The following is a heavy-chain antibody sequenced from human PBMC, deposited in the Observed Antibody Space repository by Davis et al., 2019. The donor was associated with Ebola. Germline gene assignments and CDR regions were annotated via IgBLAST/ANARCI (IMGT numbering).Heavy chain of an antibody. CDR1: GFTFSDYY. D-gene: IGHD2-2*01. Sequence: GESLKISCAASGFTFSDYYMSWIRQAPGKGLEWVSYISSSSSYTNYADSVKGRFTISRDNAKNSLYLQMNSLRAEDTAVYYCARELVPAAVVSYFDYWGQGTLVTVSS. CDR2: ISSSSSYT. CDR3: ARELVPAAVVSYFDY. V-gene: IGHV3-11*06. J-gene: IGHJ4*02.